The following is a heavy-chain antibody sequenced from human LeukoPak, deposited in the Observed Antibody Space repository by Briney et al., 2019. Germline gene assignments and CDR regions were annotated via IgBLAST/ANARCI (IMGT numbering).Heavy chain of an antibody. CDR3: ARVRNDILTGYAHYYYYGMDV. CDR1: GGSFSGYY. V-gene: IGHV4-34*01. CDR2: INHSGST. Sequence: SETLSLTCAVYGGSFSGYYWSWIRQPPGKGLEWIGEINHSGSTNYDPSLKSRVTISVDTSKNQFSLKLGSVTAADTAVYYCARVRNDILTGYAHYYYYGMDVWGQGTTVTVSS. D-gene: IGHD3-9*01. J-gene: IGHJ6*02.